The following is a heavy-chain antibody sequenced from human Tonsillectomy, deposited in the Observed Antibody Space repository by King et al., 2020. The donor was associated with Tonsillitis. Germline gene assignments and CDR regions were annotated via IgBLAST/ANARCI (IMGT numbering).Heavy chain of an antibody. D-gene: IGHD2-21*02. CDR3: ARDCGGDCYLGY. Sequence: VQLVESGAEVKKPGSSVKVSCTASGDTFNTYRITWVRQAPGQGLEWMGGIIPIFGTSNYAQKFQGRVTITADESTSTVYMELNSLRSEDTAVYYCARDCGGDCYLGYWGRGTLVIVSS. J-gene: IGHJ4*02. CDR1: GDTFNTYR. V-gene: IGHV1-69*01. CDR2: IIPIFGTS.